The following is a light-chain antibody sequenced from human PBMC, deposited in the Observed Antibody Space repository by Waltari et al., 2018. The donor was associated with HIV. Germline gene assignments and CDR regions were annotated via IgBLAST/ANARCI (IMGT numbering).Light chain of an antibody. CDR3: ASWDDALSSWL. Sequence: QSGLSQPPSTSRPPGQRVVISCSGRSSNVGKNHVSWFQQVSGAAPRLLIYRNDRRPSGVPDRFTAAKSGTSASLVISGLRSDDEAEYFCASWDDALSSWLFGGGTRLTVL. J-gene: IGLJ6*01. CDR1: SSNVGKNH. CDR2: RND. V-gene: IGLV1-47*01.